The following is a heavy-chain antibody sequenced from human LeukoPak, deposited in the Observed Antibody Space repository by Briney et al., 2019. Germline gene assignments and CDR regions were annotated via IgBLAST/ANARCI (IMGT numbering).Heavy chain of an antibody. J-gene: IGHJ4*02. D-gene: IGHD4-17*01. V-gene: IGHV1-2*02. Sequence: ASVKVSCKASGYTFTGYHMHWVRQAPGQGLEWMGWILPSSGGPYYAQKFQGRITMTRDTSISTAYMKLTRLRSDDTAVYYCARKGEDYGDYDYWGQGTLVTVSS. CDR1: GYTFTGYH. CDR2: ILPSSGGP. CDR3: ARKGEDYGDYDY.